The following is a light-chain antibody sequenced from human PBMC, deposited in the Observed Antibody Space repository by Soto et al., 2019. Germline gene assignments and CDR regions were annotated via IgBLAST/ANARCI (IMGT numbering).Light chain of an antibody. CDR1: SSDVGGYNY. V-gene: IGLV2-14*01. J-gene: IGLJ7*01. CDR2: DVS. Sequence: QSALTQPASVSGSPGQSITISCTGTSSDVGGYNYVSWYQQHPGKAPKLMIYDVSNRPSGVPDRFSGSKSGNTASLTISGLQAEDEADYYCCSYTGSSTPYVFGAGTQVTVL. CDR3: CSYTGSSTPYV.